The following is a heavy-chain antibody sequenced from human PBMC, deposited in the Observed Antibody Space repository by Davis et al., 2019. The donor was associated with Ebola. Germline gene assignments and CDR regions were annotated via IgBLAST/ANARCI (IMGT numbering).Heavy chain of an antibody. CDR2: ISSSGSTI. CDR3: AGGKGAVAGRYYYYGMDV. J-gene: IGHJ6*04. Sequence: GESLKIPCAASGFTFSDYYMSWIRQAPGKGLEWVSYISSSGSTIYYADSVKGRFTISRDNAKNSLYLQMNSLRAEDTAVYYCAGGKGAVAGRYYYYGMDVWGKGTTVTVSS. D-gene: IGHD6-19*01. CDR1: GFTFSDYY. V-gene: IGHV3-11*01.